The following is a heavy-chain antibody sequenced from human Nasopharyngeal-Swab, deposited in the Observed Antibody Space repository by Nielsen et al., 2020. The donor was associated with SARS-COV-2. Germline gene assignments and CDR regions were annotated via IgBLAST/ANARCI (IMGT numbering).Heavy chain of an antibody. J-gene: IGHJ4*02. Sequence: PGKGLEWIGHIYHSGSTYYNPSLKSRVTISVDRSKNQFSLKLSSVTAADTAVYYCAREGILWFGEEMWLFFDYWGQGTLVTVSS. CDR3: AREGILWFGEEMWLFFDY. V-gene: IGHV4-30-2*01. D-gene: IGHD3-10*01. CDR2: IYHSGST.